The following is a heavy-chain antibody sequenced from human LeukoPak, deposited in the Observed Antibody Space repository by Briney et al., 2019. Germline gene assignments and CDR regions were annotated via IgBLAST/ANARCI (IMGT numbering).Heavy chain of an antibody. V-gene: IGHV1-69*13. CDR2: IITIFGTA. CDR1: GGTFSSYA. D-gene: IGHD3-22*01. Sequence: GASVKVSCKASGGTFSSYAISWVRQAPGQGLEWMGGIITIFGTAKYAQKFQGRVTITADESTSTAYMELSSLRSGDTAVYYCAREGGDYYDSSGYYRGLLDYWGQGTLVTVSS. J-gene: IGHJ4*02. CDR3: AREGGDYYDSSGYYRGLLDY.